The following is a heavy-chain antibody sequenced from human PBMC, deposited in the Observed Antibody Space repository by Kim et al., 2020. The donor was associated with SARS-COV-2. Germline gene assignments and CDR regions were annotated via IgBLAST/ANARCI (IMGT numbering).Heavy chain of an antibody. CDR2: IYYSGST. J-gene: IGHJ5*02. V-gene: IGHV4-59*08. Sequence: SETLSLTCTVSGGSISSYYWSWIRQPPGKGLEWIGYIYYSGSTNYNPSLKSRITISVDTSKNQFSLKLSSVTAADTAVYYCAGQGEKQWLANWFDPWGQGTLVTVSS. CDR3: AGQGEKQWLANWFDP. CDR1: GGSISSYY. D-gene: IGHD6-19*01.